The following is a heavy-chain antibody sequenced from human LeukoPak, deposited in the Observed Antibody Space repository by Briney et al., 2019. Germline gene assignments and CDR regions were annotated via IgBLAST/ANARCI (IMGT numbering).Heavy chain of an antibody. CDR1: GGSFSGYY. CDR2: INHSGST. Sequence: SETLSLTCAVYGGSFSGYYWSWIRQPPGKGLEWIGEINHSGSTNYNPSLKSRVTISVDTSKNQFSLKLSSVTAADTAAYYCARAKSRGYSYGSGGVYYFDYWGQGTLVTVSS. J-gene: IGHJ4*02. V-gene: IGHV4-34*01. CDR3: ARAKSRGYSYGSGGVYYFDY. D-gene: IGHD5-18*01.